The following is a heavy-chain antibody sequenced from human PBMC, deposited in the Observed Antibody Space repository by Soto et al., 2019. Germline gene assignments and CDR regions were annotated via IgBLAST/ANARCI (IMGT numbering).Heavy chain of an antibody. J-gene: IGHJ5*02. CDR2: IYYSGST. V-gene: IGHV4-59*01. CDR3: ARVVKQWLVRLFCFDP. CDR1: GGSISSYY. D-gene: IGHD6-19*01. Sequence: PTETLSLTCTVSGGSISSYYWSWIRQPPGKGLEWIGYIYYSGSTNYNPSLKSRVTISVDTSKNQFSLKLSSVTAADAAVYYCARVVKQWLVRLFCFDPRGQATLVTVAX.